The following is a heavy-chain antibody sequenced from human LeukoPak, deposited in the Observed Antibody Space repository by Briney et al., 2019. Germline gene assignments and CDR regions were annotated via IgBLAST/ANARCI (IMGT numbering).Heavy chain of an antibody. Sequence: GGALRLSCAASGFIFSSHAMSWVRQAPGRGLEWVSTIIGGRGTTYFADSVKGRFTISRDNSKNTLYLQMNSLRAEDTAVYYCAKGVAVAEFDYWGQGTLVTVSS. D-gene: IGHD6-19*01. CDR2: IIGGRGTT. J-gene: IGHJ4*02. CDR1: GFIFSSHA. V-gene: IGHV3-23*01. CDR3: AKGVAVAEFDY.